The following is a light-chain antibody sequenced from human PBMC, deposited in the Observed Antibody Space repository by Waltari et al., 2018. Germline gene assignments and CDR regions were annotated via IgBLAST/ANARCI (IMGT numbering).Light chain of an antibody. J-gene: IGLJ7*01. CDR3: FSYAGSYTFV. Sequence: QSALTQPRSVSGSPGQSVTIYCSGTNSDVGNYNFVSWSQQHPVNAPKLLIYDVVKRPSGVPHLFAGSKSCNPASLTTFGLQTEDEADYYCFSYAGSYTFVFRGGTKLTVL. CDR2: DVV. V-gene: IGLV2-11*01. CDR1: NSDVGNYNF.